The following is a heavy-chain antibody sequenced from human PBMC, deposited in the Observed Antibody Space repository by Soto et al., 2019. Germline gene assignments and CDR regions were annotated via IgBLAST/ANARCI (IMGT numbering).Heavy chain of an antibody. J-gene: IGHJ4*02. Sequence: WGSLRLSCAASGFTFVSYGIHWVRHSPCKWLEWVAVISYDGSNKYYADSVKGRFTISRDNSKNTLYLQMNSLRAEDTAVYYCAKGTPAPTVWGQGTLVTVSS. V-gene: IGHV3-30*18. D-gene: IGHD2-2*01. CDR1: GFTFVSYG. CDR3: AKGTPAPTV. CDR2: ISYDGSNK.